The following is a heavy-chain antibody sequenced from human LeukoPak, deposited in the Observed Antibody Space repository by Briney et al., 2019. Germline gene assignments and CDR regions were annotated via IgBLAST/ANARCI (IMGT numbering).Heavy chain of an antibody. CDR1: GGSISTHY. Sequence: SETLSLTCTVSGGSISTHYWSWIRQPAGKGLEWIGHIYTSGSTNYNPSLKSRVTISVDTSKNQFSLKLSSVTAADTAVYYCARDDTAMVNYWGQGTLVTVSS. CDR2: IYTSGST. V-gene: IGHV4-4*07. D-gene: IGHD5-18*01. CDR3: ARDDTAMVNY. J-gene: IGHJ4*02.